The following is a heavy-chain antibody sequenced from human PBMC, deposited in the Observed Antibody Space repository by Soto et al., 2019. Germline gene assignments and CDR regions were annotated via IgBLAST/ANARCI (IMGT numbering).Heavy chain of an antibody. J-gene: IGHJ4*02. CDR2: IIPILGIA. Sequence: QVQLVQSGAEVKKPGSSVKVSCKASGGTFSSYTISWVRQAPGQGLEWMGRIIPILGIANYAQKFQGRVTDNADKTPDQALHGPNKLRSEDTGGEFLARGNHGDPGDDYWGQGTLVTVSS. CDR3: ARGNHGDPGDDY. D-gene: IGHD4-17*01. V-gene: IGHV1-69*02. CDR1: GGTFSSYT.